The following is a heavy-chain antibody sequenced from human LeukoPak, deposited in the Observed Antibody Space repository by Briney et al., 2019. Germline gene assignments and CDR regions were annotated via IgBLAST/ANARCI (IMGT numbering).Heavy chain of an antibody. D-gene: IGHD3-9*01. CDR2: ISGSGGST. J-gene: IGHJ5*02. CDR3: AKGRGTGLGRYFDWFGIDP. Sequence: PGGSLRLSCAASGFTFSSYGMSWVRQAPGKGLEWVSAISGSGGSTYYADSVKGRFTISRDNSKNTLYLQMNSLRAEDTAVYYCAKGRGTGLGRYFDWFGIDPWGQGTLVTVSS. CDR1: GFTFSSYG. V-gene: IGHV3-23*01.